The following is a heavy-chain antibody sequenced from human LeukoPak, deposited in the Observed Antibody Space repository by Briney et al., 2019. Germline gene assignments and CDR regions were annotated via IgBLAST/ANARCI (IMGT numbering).Heavy chain of an antibody. CDR2: ISYDGSNK. Sequence: GRSLRLSCAASGFTFSSYGMHWVRQAPGKGLEWVAVISYDGSNKYYADSVKGRFTISRDNSKNTLYLQMNSLRAEDTAVYYCAKSLDYYDSSGYLYRGQGTLVTVSS. D-gene: IGHD3-22*01. V-gene: IGHV3-30*18. CDR1: GFTFSSYG. CDR3: AKSLDYYDSSGYLY. J-gene: IGHJ4*02.